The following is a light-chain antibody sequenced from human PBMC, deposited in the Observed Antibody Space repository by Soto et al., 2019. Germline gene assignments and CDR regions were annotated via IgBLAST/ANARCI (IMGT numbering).Light chain of an antibody. CDR1: QSVSSNY. Sequence: EIVLTQSPGTLSLSPGERATLSCRASQSVSSNYLAWYQQKPGQAPRPLIYGASSRATGIPDRFSGSGAGTDFTLTIGRLESEDFAVYYCQQYGGSPWTFGQGTKVDIK. J-gene: IGKJ1*01. CDR2: GAS. CDR3: QQYGGSPWT. V-gene: IGKV3-20*01.